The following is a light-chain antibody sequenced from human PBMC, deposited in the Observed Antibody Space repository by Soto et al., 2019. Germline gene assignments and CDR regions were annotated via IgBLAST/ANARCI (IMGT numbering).Light chain of an antibody. V-gene: IGLV2-11*01. CDR2: DVS. CDR1: SSDVGDYNY. J-gene: IGLJ1*01. Sequence: QSALTQPRSVSGSPGQSVTISCTGTSSDVGDYNYVSWYQQHPGKAPKLMIYDVSKRPSGVPDRFSGSKSGKAASLTISVLQAEDEADYYCCSYAGTYTFYVFGTGTKLTVL. CDR3: CSYAGTYTFYV.